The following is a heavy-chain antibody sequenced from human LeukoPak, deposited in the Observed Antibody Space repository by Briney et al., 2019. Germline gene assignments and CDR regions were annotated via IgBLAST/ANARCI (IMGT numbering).Heavy chain of an antibody. Sequence: PGGSLRLSCAASGFTFRSYWMSWVRQAPGKGLEWVANIKQDGSEKYYVDSVKGRFTISRGNAKKSLYLQTKSLRAEDTAVYYCARDGGPFDDWGQGTLVTVS. CDR1: GFTFRSYW. CDR2: IKQDGSEK. CDR3: ARDGGPFDD. J-gene: IGHJ4*02. V-gene: IGHV3-7*03. D-gene: IGHD2-15*01.